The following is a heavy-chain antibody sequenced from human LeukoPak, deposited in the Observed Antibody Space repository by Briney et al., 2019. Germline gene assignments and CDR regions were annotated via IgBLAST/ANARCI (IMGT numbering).Heavy chain of an antibody. V-gene: IGHV3-53*01. CDR1: GFTVSSNY. Sequence: PGGSLRLSCAASGFTVSSNYMSWVRQAPGKGLEWVSVIYSGGSTYYADSVKGRFTISRDNSKNTLYLQMNSLRAEDTAVYYCARSKGAGYYYGSGSPPRFDYWSQGTLVTVSS. CDR2: IYSGGST. CDR3: ARSKGAGYYYGSGSPPRFDY. D-gene: IGHD3-10*01. J-gene: IGHJ4*02.